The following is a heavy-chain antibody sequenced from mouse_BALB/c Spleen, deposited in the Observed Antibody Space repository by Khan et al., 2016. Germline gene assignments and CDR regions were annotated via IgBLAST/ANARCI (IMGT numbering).Heavy chain of an antibody. J-gene: IGHJ4*01. CDR1: GYTFTDYY. Sequence: QVRLQQSGTELPRPGASVKLSCKASGYTFTDYYLHWVKQRTGQGLEWKGEIFPGSGSTYYNEKFKGKASLTADTSSSTAYMQLSSLTSEDSAVYFCARSYYGYFAMDYWGHGASVTVSS. V-gene: IGHV1-77*01. CDR3: ARSYYGYFAMDY. D-gene: IGHD1-2*01. CDR2: IFPGSGST.